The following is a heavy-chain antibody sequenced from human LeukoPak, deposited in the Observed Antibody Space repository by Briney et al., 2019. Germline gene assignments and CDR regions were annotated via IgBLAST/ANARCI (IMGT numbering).Heavy chain of an antibody. J-gene: IGHJ6*03. CDR2: MNPNSGNT. D-gene: IGHD6-19*01. CDR3: ARVGTGGWYYYYYYMDV. CDR1: GYTFTSYD. Sequence: ASVKVSCKASGYTFTSYDINWVRQATGQGLEWMGWMNPNSGNTGYAQKFQGRVTMTRNTSISTAYMELRSLRSDDTAVYYCARVGTGGWYYYYYYMDVWGKGTTVTISS. V-gene: IGHV1-8*01.